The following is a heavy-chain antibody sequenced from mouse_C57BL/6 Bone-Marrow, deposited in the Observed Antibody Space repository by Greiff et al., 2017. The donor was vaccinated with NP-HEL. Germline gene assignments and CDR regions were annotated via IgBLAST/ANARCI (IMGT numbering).Heavy chain of an antibody. J-gene: IGHJ4*01. V-gene: IGHV1-61*01. CDR2: IYPSDSET. Sequence: VQLQQPGAELVRPGSSVKLSCKASGYTFTSYWMDWVKQRPGQGLEWIGNIYPSDSETHYNQKFKDKATLTVDKSSSTAYMQLSSLTSEDSAVYYCARERDYYGPMDYWGQGTSVTVSS. CDR1: GYTFTSYW. D-gene: IGHD1-2*01. CDR3: ARERDYYGPMDY.